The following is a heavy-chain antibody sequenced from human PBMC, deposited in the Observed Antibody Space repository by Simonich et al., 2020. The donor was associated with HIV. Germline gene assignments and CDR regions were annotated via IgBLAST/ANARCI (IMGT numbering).Heavy chain of an antibody. D-gene: IGHD3-22*01. CDR3: AAVKYYYDSSGFSYDGVDV. Sequence: QVQLVQSGAEVKKPGASVKVSCKVSGYTLTELSMHWVRQDPGKGVEWKGGVNPEDGETTYEQKFQGRVTMTEDSSTDTAHMELSSLTSEDTAVYFCAAVKYYYDSSGFSYDGVDVWGQGTMVTVSS. V-gene: IGHV1-24*01. CDR2: VNPEDGET. J-gene: IGHJ3*01. CDR1: GYTLTELS.